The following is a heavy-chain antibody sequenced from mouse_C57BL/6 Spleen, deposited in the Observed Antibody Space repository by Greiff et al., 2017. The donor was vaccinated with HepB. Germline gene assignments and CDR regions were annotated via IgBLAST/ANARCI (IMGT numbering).Heavy chain of an antibody. CDR3: TRLLRSSSDYAMDY. D-gene: IGHD1-1*01. J-gene: IGHJ4*01. CDR1: GYTFTDYE. Sequence: AQLQQSGAELVRPGASVTLSCKASGYTFTDYEMHWVKQTPVHGLGWSGANDPETGGTAYNQKFKGKAILTADKSSSTAYMELRSLTSEDSAVYYCTRLLRSSSDYAMDYWGQGTSVTVSS. CDR2: NDPETGGT. V-gene: IGHV1-15*01.